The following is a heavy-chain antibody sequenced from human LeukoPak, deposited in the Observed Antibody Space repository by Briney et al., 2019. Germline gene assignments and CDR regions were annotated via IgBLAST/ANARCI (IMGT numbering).Heavy chain of an antibody. V-gene: IGHV3-23*01. J-gene: IGHJ4*02. CDR1: GFTFSSYA. CDR3: AKRVLSGDYYFDY. D-gene: IGHD4/OR15-4a*01. Sequence: PGGSLRLSCTASGFTFSSYAMSWVRQAPGKGLEWVSGISGSGGSTNYADSVKGRFTISRDNSKNTLYLQMNSLRAGDTAVYYCAKRVLSGDYYFDYWGQGTLVTVSS. CDR2: ISGSGGST.